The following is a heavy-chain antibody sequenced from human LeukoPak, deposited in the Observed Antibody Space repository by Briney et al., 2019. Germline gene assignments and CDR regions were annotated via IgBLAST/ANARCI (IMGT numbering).Heavy chain of an antibody. CDR2: TYTGGNS. J-gene: IGHJ3*02. CDR1: GFTFSSYW. CDR3: ARGGRGSAAVVAPRSFDI. V-gene: IGHV3-53*01. D-gene: IGHD3-22*01. Sequence: PGGSLRLSCAASGFTFSSYWMNWVRQAPGKGLEWVSVTYTGGNSYYADSVKGRFIISRDISKNTLYLQMNSLRAEDSALYYCARGGRGSAAVVAPRSFDIWGQGTMVTVSS.